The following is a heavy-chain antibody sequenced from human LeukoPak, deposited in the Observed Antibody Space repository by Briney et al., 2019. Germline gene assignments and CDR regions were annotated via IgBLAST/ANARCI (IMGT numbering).Heavy chain of an antibody. CDR1: GFTFSSYE. CDR3: ARDKDGYNPTHFDY. J-gene: IGHJ4*02. V-gene: IGHV3-48*03. Sequence: GGSLGLSCAASGFTFSSYEMNWVRQAPGKGLEWVSYISRSGSTIYYADSVKGRFTISRDNAKNSLYLQMNSLRAEDTAVYYCARDKDGYNPTHFDYWGQGTLVTVSS. D-gene: IGHD5-24*01. CDR2: ISRSGSTI.